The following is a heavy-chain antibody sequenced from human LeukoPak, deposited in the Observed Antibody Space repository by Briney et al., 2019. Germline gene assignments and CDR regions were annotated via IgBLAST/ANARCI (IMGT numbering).Heavy chain of an antibody. CDR2: TSGRGGST. CDR1: GFTISPYD. Sequence: PGGSQRLSCAASGFTISPYDMSWVRQAPGKGLEWVSGTSGRGGSTYYADSVQGRFTISRDNSKNTLYLQLNSLRDEDTAVYYCAKVPVADVYDIWGHGTKVTVSS. CDR3: AKVPVADVYDI. V-gene: IGHV3-23*01. J-gene: IGHJ3*02.